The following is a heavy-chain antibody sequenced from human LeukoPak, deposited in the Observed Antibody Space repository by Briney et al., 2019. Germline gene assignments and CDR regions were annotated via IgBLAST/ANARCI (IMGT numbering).Heavy chain of an antibody. Sequence: PGGSLRLSCAASGLTFSSHAMSWVRQAPGKGLEWVSTISSSGGSTYYADSVKGRFTISRDKSKNTLCLQMNSLRAEDTALYYCAKGIVLYYFDYWGQGTLVTVSS. J-gene: IGHJ4*02. V-gene: IGHV3-23*01. CDR1: GLTFSSHA. CDR2: ISSSGGST. CDR3: AKGIVLYYFDY. D-gene: IGHD6-6*01.